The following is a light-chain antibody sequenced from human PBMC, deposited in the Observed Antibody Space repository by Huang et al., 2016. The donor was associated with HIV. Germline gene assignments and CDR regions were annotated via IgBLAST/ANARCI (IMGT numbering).Light chain of an antibody. J-gene: IGKJ5*01. CDR3: QQLHDYPVT. CDR1: QGMSNS. Sequence: IQLTQSPSSLSASVGDRVIITCRASQGMSNSLAWYQQKPGKAPKSLIFAASTLQSGVSSGVSGSASGTYFTLTINGLQPEDFATYYCQQLHDYPVTFGQGTRLDI. CDR2: AAS. V-gene: IGKV1-9*01.